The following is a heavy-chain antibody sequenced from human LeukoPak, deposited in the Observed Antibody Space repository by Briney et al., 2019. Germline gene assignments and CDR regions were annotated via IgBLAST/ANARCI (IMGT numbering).Heavy chain of an antibody. CDR2: MNPNSGNT. V-gene: IGHV1-8*03. J-gene: IGHJ4*02. D-gene: IGHD3-22*01. Sequence: ASVKVSCKASGYTFTSYDINWVRQATGQGLEWMGWMNPNSGNTGYAQKFQGRVTITRNTSISTAYMELSSLRSEDTAVYYCARSSSGYYDFDYWGPGTLVTVSS. CDR1: GYTFTSYD. CDR3: ARSSSGYYDFDY.